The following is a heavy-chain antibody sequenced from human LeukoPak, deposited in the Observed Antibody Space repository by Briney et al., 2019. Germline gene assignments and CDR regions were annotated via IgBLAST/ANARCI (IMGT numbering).Heavy chain of an antibody. Sequence: GESLKISCQTSGYNFPSHWIAWVRQIPGKGLEWMGIIYPGDSDVRYNPSFQGQVTISVDKTVKTAYLQWSSLRASDTAMYYCARLGSRHGYNWGDLWGQGTLVSVSS. CDR2: IYPGDSDV. V-gene: IGHV5-51*01. CDR3: ARLGSRHGYNWGDL. J-gene: IGHJ5*02. D-gene: IGHD5-24*01. CDR1: GYNFPSHW.